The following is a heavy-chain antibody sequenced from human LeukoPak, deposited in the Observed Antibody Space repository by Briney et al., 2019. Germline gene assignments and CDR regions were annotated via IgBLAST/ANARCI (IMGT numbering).Heavy chain of an antibody. J-gene: IGHJ6*02. D-gene: IGHD2-15*01. Sequence: SETLSLTCAVYGGSFSGYYWSWIRQPPGKGLEWIGEINHSGSTNYNPSLKSRVTISVDTSKNQFSLKLSSVTAADTAVYYCARDKGSGQNGMDVWGQGTTVTVSS. CDR3: ARDKGSGQNGMDV. V-gene: IGHV4-34*01. CDR1: GGSFSGYY. CDR2: INHSGST.